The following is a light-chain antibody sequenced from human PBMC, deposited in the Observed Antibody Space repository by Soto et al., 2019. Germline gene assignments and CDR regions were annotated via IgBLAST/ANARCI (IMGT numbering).Light chain of an antibody. J-gene: IGKJ4*01. V-gene: IGKV1-5*03. CDR2: KAS. Sequence: DIQMTQSPSTLSASVGDRVAITCRASRNINNLLAWYQQKPGKAPKLLIYKASSLESGVPTRFSGSGSGTEFPLTISSLQADDFASYYCQRYYTFPLTFGGGTKVEIK. CDR3: QRYYTFPLT. CDR1: RNINNL.